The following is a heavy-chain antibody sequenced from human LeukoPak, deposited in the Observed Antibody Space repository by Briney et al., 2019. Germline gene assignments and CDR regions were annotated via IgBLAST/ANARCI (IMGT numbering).Heavy chain of an antibody. Sequence: GGSLRLSCAASGFTFSSYWMSWVRQAPGKGLEWVANIKQDGSEKYYVDSVKGRFTISRDNAKNSLYLQMKSLRVEDTAVYYCARVLVVTSSADYFDSWGQGTLVTVSS. D-gene: IGHD2-2*01. J-gene: IGHJ4*02. CDR3: ARVLVVTSSADYFDS. V-gene: IGHV3-7*03. CDR1: GFTFSSYW. CDR2: IKQDGSEK.